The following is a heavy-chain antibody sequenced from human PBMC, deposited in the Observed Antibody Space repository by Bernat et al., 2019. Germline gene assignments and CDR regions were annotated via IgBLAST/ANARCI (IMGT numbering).Heavy chain of an antibody. CDR3: ARDCSERPVWFGELLRQLDWYFDL. J-gene: IGHJ2*01. V-gene: IGHV4-59*01. CDR1: GGSISSYY. D-gene: IGHD3-10*01. Sequence: QVQLQESGPGLVKPSETLSLTCTVSGGSISSYYWSWIRQPPGKGLEWIGYIYYSGSTNYNPSLKSRVTISVDTSKNQFSLKLSSVTAADTAVYYCARDCSERPVWFGELLRQLDWYFDLWGRGTLVTVSS. CDR2: IYYSGST.